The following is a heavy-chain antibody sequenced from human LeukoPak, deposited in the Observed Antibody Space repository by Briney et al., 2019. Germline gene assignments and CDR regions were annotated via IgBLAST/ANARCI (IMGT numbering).Heavy chain of an antibody. CDR3: ARIYRRVGQFDY. D-gene: IGHD3-16*02. V-gene: IGHV4-38-2*01. CDR2: IYHSGST. Sequence: KPSETLSLTCAVSGYSISSGYYWGWIRQPPGKGLEWIGSIYHSGSTYYNPSLKSRVTISVDTSKTQFSLKLSSVTAADTAVYYCARIYRRVGQFDYWGQGTLVTVSS. J-gene: IGHJ4*02. CDR1: GYSISSGYY.